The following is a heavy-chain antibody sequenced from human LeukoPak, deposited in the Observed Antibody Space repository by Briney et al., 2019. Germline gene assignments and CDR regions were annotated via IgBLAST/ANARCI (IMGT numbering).Heavy chain of an antibody. CDR1: VYTFTSYD. D-gene: IGHD5-12*01. J-gene: IGHJ4*02. CDR2: MNPNSGNT. CDR3: ARGRNIVATII. V-gene: IGHV1-8*01. Sequence: ASVKVSFKSSVYTFTSYDINWFRQATGQPLEWMGWMNPNSGNTGYAQKFQGRVTMTRNTSISTAYMEPSSLRSEDTAVYYCARGRNIVATIIWGQGTLVTVPS.